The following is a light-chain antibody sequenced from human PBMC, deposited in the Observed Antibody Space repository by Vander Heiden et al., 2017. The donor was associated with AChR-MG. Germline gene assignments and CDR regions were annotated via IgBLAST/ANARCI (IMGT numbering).Light chain of an antibody. CDR3: SSYATSSTRV. J-gene: IGLJ2*01. CDR1: SSDVGTSNY. Sequence: QSVLTQPASVSGSPGQSITISCTGTSSDVGTSNYVSWYQHHPGRAPKLMIYEVTNRPSGVPNRFSGSKSGNTASLTISGLQAEDEVDYYCSSYATSSTRVVGGGTKLTVL. V-gene: IGLV2-14*01. CDR2: EVT.